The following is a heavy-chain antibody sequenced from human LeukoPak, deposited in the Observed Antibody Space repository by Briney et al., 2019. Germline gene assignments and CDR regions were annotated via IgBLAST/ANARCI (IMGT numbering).Heavy chain of an antibody. V-gene: IGHV3-7*01. Sequence: GGSLRLSCAASGFTFSSYWMNWVRQAPGKGLEWVANIKQDGSEKYYVDSVKGRFTISRDNGENSLYLQMNSLRAEDTAVYYCAGDLRWFDPWGRGTLVSVSS. CDR3: AGDLRWFDP. CDR2: IKQDGSEK. CDR1: GFTFSSYW. J-gene: IGHJ5*02.